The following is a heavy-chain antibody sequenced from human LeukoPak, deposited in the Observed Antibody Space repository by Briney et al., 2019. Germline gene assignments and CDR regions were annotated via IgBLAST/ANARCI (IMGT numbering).Heavy chain of an antibody. Sequence: PGGSLRLSCAASGFTFSSYSMNWVRQAPGKGLEWVSSISSSSSYIYYADSVKGRFTISRDNAKNSLYLQMNSLRAEDTAVYYCARSLRLVVIFDYWGQGTLVTVSS. J-gene: IGHJ4*02. CDR2: ISSSSSYI. CDR3: ARSLRLVVIFDY. D-gene: IGHD3-22*01. V-gene: IGHV3-21*01. CDR1: GFTFSSYS.